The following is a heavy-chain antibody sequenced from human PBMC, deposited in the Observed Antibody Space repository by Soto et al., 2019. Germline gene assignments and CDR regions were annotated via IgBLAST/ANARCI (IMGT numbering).Heavy chain of an antibody. J-gene: IGHJ5*02. CDR2: IKPDESEK. CDR1: GFTFSDSW. CDR3: VRGGSNYAS. Sequence: EVHLVESGGGLVQPGGSLRLSCTASGFTFSDSWMTWVRQAPGKGLEWVARIKPDESEKKYADSVKGRFSISRDNAKNSMYLQMDSLRGEDTAVYYCVRGGSNYASWGQGTVVTVSS. D-gene: IGHD4-4*01. V-gene: IGHV3-7*01.